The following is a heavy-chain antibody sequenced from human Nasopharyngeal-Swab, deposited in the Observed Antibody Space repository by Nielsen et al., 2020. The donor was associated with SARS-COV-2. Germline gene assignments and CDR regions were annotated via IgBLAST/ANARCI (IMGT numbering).Heavy chain of an antibody. J-gene: IGHJ5*02. V-gene: IGHV1-3*01. D-gene: IGHD2-15*01. CDR3: AREAVVVVGYWFDP. CDR2: INAGNGNT. Sequence: ASEKVPRQASGYTFTSYALHWVRQAAGQRLEWMGWINAGNGNTQYSQKFQGRVTITRDTSASTAYMELSSLRSEDTAVYYCAREAVVVVGYWFDPWGQGTLVTVSS. CDR1: GYTFTSYA.